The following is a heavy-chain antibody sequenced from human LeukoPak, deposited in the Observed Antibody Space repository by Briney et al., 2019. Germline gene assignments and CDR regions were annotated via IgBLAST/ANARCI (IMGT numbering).Heavy chain of an antibody. J-gene: IGHJ4*02. Sequence: GRSLRLSCAASGFTFSSYAMHWVRQAPGKGLEWVAVISYDGSNKYYADSVKGRFTISRDNSKNTLYLQMNSLRAEDTAVYYCARDSSTYAGPPDYWGQGTLVTVSS. CDR2: ISYDGSNK. V-gene: IGHV3-30*04. CDR1: GFTFSSYA. D-gene: IGHD2-2*01. CDR3: ARDSSTYAGPPDY.